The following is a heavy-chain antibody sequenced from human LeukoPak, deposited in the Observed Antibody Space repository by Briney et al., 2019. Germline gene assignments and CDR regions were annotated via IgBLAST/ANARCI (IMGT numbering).Heavy chain of an antibody. J-gene: IGHJ4*02. V-gene: IGHV1-24*01. CDR1: GYTLTELS. CDR2: FDPEDGET. Sequence: ASVTVSCKVSGYTLTELSMHWVRQAPGKGLEWMGGFDPEDGETIYAQKFQGRVTMTEDTSTDTAYMELSSLRSEDTAVYYCATRPYSSSWYYFDYWGQGTLVTVSS. D-gene: IGHD6-13*01. CDR3: ATRPYSSSWYYFDY.